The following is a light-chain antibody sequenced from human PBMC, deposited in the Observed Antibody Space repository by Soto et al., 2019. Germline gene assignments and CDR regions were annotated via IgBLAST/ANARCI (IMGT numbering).Light chain of an antibody. J-gene: IGKJ2*01. V-gene: IGKV1-39*01. Sequence: DLQMTQCPSSLSASVGDRVTITWRASQTISSYLNWYQQNPGKAPKLLIYAASSLQSGVPSRFSGSGSGTDFTLTISSLQPEDFATYDGQQSSSIPYTFGQGTKLEIK. CDR2: AAS. CDR3: QQSSSIPYT. CDR1: QTISSY.